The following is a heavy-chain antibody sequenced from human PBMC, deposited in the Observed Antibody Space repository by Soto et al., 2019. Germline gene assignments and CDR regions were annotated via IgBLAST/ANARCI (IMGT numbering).Heavy chain of an antibody. V-gene: IGHV1-18*01. J-gene: IGHJ6*02. CDR2: ISVYNGNT. D-gene: IGHD6-19*01. Sequence: SVKVSCTASGYTFTSYGISWVRQAPGQGLEWMGWISVYNGNTNYAQKLQGRVTMTTDTSTSTAYMELTSLRSDDTAVYYCVIAAVAGYYYYYATDVWGQGTTVTVSS. CDR1: GYTFTSYG. CDR3: VIAAVAGYYYYYATDV.